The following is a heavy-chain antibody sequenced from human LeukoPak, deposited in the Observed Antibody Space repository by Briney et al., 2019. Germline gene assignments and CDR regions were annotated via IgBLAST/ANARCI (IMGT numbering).Heavy chain of an antibody. V-gene: IGHV3-48*01. D-gene: IGHD6-19*01. CDR1: GFTFSSYS. CDR3: ARLARQWLAYFDY. CDR2: ISSSSSTI. J-gene: IGHJ4*02. Sequence: GGSLRLSCAASGFTFSSYSMNWVRQAPGKGLEWVSYISSSSSTIYYADSVKGRFTISRDNVKNSLYLQMNSLRAEDTAVYYCARLARQWLAYFDYWGQGTLVTVSS.